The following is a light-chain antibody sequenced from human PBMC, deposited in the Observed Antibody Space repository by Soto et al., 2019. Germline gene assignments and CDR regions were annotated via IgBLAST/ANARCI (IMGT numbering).Light chain of an antibody. Sequence: DLQMTQSPSTLSASVGDRVTITCRASQYINRWLAWYQMKPGKAHKLLIYDASTLESGVPSRFSGSGSGTQFTLTISSLQPDDFATYYCQQYNSYPSPFGGGTKVEIK. CDR1: QYINRW. J-gene: IGKJ4*01. V-gene: IGKV1-5*01. CDR3: QQYNSYPSP. CDR2: DAS.